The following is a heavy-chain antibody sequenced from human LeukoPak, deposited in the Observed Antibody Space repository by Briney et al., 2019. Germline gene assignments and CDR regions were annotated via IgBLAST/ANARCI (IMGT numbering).Heavy chain of an antibody. Sequence: GGSLRLSCAASGFTFINYAMSWVRQAPGKGLEWVSVISGSGGSTNFADSVKGRFTSSRDNSKNTLYLQMHSLRVEDTAVYYCAQGRLGYSYGAFDHWGQGTLVTVSS. V-gene: IGHV3-23*01. J-gene: IGHJ4*02. D-gene: IGHD5-18*01. CDR1: GFTFINYA. CDR2: ISGSGGST. CDR3: AQGRLGYSYGAFDH.